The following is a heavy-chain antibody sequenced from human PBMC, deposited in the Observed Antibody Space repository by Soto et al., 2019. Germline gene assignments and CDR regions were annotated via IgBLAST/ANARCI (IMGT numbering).Heavy chain of an antibody. CDR3: ARQKGY. V-gene: IGHV5-51*01. Sequence: PGECLKISCKASGYTFTDAWIGWVRQMPGKGLEWMGIVYPGDSQTRYNPSFQGQITISADKSITTAYLQWTSLKASDSAMYYCARQKGYWGQGTLVTVSS. CDR2: VYPGDSQT. J-gene: IGHJ4*02. CDR1: GYTFTDAW.